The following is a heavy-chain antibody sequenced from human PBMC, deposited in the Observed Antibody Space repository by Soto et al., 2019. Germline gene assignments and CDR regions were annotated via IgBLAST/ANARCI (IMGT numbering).Heavy chain of an antibody. CDR2: IIPIFGTA. J-gene: IGHJ4*02. D-gene: IGHD3-9*01. CDR3: ARDPTPYYDILTGYYSPREFDY. Sequence: VASVKVSCKASGGTFSSYAISWVRQAPGQGLEWMGGIIPIFGTANYAQKFQGRVTITADESTSTAYMELSSLRSEDTAVYYCARDPTPYYDILTGYYSPREFDYWGQGTLVTVSS. V-gene: IGHV1-69*13. CDR1: GGTFSSYA.